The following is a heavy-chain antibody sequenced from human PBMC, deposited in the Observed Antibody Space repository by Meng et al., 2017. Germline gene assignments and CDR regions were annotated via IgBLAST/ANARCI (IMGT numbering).Heavy chain of an antibody. J-gene: IGHJ3*02. D-gene: IGHD5-12*01. V-gene: IGHV1-69*13. CDR3: SRATPTIVATMDDAFDI. CDR1: GGFFSSYA. CDR2: IIPIFGTA. Sequence: SAKVFCKASGGFFSSYAISWLRQAPGQGLEWMVGIIPIFGTANYAQKFQGRVTTTADESTSTAYMELSSLRSEDTAVYYCSRATPTIVATMDDAFDIWGQGTMVTVSS.